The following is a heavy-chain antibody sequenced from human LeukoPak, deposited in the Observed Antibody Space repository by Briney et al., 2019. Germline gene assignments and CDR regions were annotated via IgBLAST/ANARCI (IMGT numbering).Heavy chain of an antibody. CDR1: GGSISSYY. CDR2: IYYTGSS. V-gene: IGHV4-59*08. CDR3: ARLRRDGYNFLDY. J-gene: IGHJ4*02. D-gene: IGHD5-24*01. Sequence: SETLSLTCTVSGGSISSYYWNWIRQPPGKGLEWIGHIYYTGSSNYNPSLKSRLTISVDTSKNQFSLKLSSVTAADTAVYYCARLRRDGYNFLDYWGQGTLVTVSS.